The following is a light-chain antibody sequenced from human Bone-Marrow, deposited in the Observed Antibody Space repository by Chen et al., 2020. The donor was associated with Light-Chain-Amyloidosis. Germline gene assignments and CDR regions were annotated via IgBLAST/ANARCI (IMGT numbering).Light chain of an antibody. V-gene: IGLV2-8*01. J-gene: IGLJ3*02. CDR1: NSDVGRYDY. CDR2: EVI. CDR3: CSYAGDSWV. Sequence: QPSPPHPPSASGSPLQSLPISCPGTNSDVGRYDYVSWYQQHPGKAPKFLIYEVIKRSSGVPDRFSGSKSGNTASLTVSGLQAEDEADYYCCSYAGDSWVFGGGTKLTVL.